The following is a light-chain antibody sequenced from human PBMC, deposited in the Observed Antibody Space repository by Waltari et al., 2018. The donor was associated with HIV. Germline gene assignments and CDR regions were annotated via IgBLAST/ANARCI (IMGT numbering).Light chain of an antibody. V-gene: IGKV2-28*01. CDR3: MQALQRPLT. J-gene: IGKJ4*01. CDR1: RSLLETNGYHF. Sequence: DIVMTQSPLALVVTPGEPASISCRSSRSLLETNGYHFLQWYVQKAGQSPQLLMFLTSKRASGVPDRFSGSGSGTDCTLRISSVQAEDVGVYYCMQALQRPLTFGGGTKVEIK. CDR2: LTS.